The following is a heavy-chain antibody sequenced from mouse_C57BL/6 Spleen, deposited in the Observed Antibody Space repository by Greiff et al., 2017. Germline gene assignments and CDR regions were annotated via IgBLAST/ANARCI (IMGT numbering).Heavy chain of an antibody. Sequence: QVQLQQPGAELVRPGSSVKLSCKASGYTFTSYWMHWVKQRPIQGLEWIGNIDPSDSETHYNQKFKDKATLTVDKSSSTAYMQLSSLTSEDSAVYYGARSENYYGSSYNFDYWGQGTTLTVSS. CDR2: IDPSDSET. D-gene: IGHD1-1*01. CDR3: ARSENYYGSSYNFDY. J-gene: IGHJ2*01. CDR1: GYTFTSYW. V-gene: IGHV1-52*01.